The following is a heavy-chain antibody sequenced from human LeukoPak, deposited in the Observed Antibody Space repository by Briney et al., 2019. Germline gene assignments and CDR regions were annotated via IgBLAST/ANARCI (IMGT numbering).Heavy chain of an antibody. D-gene: IGHD6-13*01. CDR2: IIPILGIT. Sequence: SVKVSCKASGGTFSNYAISWVRQAPGQGLEWMGRIIPILGITNYAQKFQGRVTITADKSTSTAYMELSSLRSEDTAVYYCARGGRQQLPTGGAFDIWGQGTMVTVSS. V-gene: IGHV1-69*04. CDR1: GGTFSNYA. J-gene: IGHJ3*02. CDR3: ARGGRQQLPTGGAFDI.